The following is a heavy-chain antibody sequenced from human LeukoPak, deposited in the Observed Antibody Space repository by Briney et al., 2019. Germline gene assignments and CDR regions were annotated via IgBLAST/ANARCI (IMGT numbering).Heavy chain of an antibody. V-gene: IGHV1-2*04. CDR2: INPNSGGT. J-gene: IGHJ6*02. D-gene: IGHD4-17*01. CDR1: GYTFTGYY. Sequence: ASVKVSCKASGYTFTGYYMHWVRQAPGQGLEWMGWINPNSGGTNYAQKFQGWVTMTRDTSISTAYMELSRLRSDDTAVYYCARDNYGDYGGARGMDVWGQGTTVTVSS. CDR3: ARDNYGDYGGARGMDV.